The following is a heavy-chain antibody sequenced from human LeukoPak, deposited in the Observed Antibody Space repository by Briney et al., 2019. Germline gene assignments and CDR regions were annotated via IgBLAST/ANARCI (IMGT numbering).Heavy chain of an antibody. V-gene: IGHV3-7*01. CDR3: ARDMATVTTPGTDY. CDR1: GFTFSTYW. J-gene: IGHJ4*02. Sequence: PGGSLRLSCAASGFTFSTYWMSWVRRAPGKGLEWVANIKQDGSEKYYVDSVKGRFTISRDNARNSLYLQMSSLRAEDTAVYYCARDMATVTTPGTDYWGQGTLVTVSS. CDR2: IKQDGSEK. D-gene: IGHD4-17*01.